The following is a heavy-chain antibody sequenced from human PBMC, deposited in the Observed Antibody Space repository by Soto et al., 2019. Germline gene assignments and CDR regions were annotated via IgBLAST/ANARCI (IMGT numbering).Heavy chain of an antibody. CDR1: GGSISSSNW. V-gene: IGHV4-4*02. CDR3: ARSVARYYYGMDV. J-gene: IGHJ6*02. CDR2: IYHSGST. D-gene: IGHD2-15*01. Sequence: RSLTCAVSGGSISSSNWWSWVRQPPGKGLEWIGEIYHSGSTNYNPSLKSRVTISVDKSKNQFSLKLSSVTAADTAVYYCARSVARYYYGMDVWGQGTTVTVYS.